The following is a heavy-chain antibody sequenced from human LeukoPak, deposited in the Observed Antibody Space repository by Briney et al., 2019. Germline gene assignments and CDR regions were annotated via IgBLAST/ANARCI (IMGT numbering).Heavy chain of an antibody. J-gene: IGHJ5*02. CDR1: GYSISSNNW. Sequence: SETLSLTCAVSGYSISSNNWWGWIRQPPGKGLEWIGYIYYSGSTYYNPSLKSRVTMSVDTSKNQFSLKLSSVTAVETAVYYCARMLCSSTSCYRVSWFDPWGQGTLVTVSS. D-gene: IGHD2-2*01. CDR3: ARMLCSSTSCYRVSWFDP. CDR2: IYYSGST. V-gene: IGHV4-28*01.